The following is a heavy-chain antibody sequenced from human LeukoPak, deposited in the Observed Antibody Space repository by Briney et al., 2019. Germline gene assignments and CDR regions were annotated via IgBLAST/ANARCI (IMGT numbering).Heavy chain of an antibody. J-gene: IGHJ4*02. CDR3: ARVGVYCSGGSCYFDY. CDR1: GFTFSSYW. D-gene: IGHD2-15*01. CDR2: IKQDGSEK. V-gene: IGHV3-7*01. Sequence: PGGSLRLSCAASGFTFSSYWMSWVRQAPGKGLEWVANIKQDGSEKYYVDSVKGRFTISRDNAKNSLYLQMNSLRAEDTAVYYCARVGVYCSGGSCYFDYWGQGTLVTVSS.